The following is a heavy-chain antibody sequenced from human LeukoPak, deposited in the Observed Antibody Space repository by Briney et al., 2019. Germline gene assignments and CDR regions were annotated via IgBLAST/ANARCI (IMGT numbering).Heavy chain of an antibody. CDR1: GGSISSYY. J-gene: IGHJ4*02. D-gene: IGHD1-26*01. V-gene: IGHV4-59*12. Sequence: SETLSLTCTVSGGSISSYYWSWIRQPPGKGLEWIGYIYYSGSTNYNPSLKSRVTISVDTSKNQFSLKLSSVTAADTAVYYCARGGNSGSPEFDYWGQGTLVTVSS. CDR3: ARGGNSGSPEFDY. CDR2: IYYSGST.